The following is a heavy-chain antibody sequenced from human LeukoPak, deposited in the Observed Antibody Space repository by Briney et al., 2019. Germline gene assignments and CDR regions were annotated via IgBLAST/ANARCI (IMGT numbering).Heavy chain of an antibody. Sequence: GWSLTLSCAACGFSLSTYGMRWVRQAAGRGLEWVSSISESGGNNFYADSVKGRFTISRDNYKNTLYQQRNSLRAEDTAVYYGVPARGKAGMDVWGQGTMVTVSS. CDR1: GFSLSTYG. V-gene: IGHV3-23*01. CDR3: VPARGKAGMDV. D-gene: IGHD6-19*01. J-gene: IGHJ6*02. CDR2: ISESGGNN.